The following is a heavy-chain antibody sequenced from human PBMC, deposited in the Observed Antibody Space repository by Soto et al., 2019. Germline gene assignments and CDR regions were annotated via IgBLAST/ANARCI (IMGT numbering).Heavy chain of an antibody. J-gene: IGHJ4*02. Sequence: EVQLVESGGGLVQPGGSLKLSCAASGFTFSGSAMHWVRQASGKGLEWVGRIRSKANSYATAYAASVKGRFTISRDDSKNTAYLQMNSLKTEDTAVYYCTRPGEDTARDYWGQGTLVTVSS. CDR1: GFTFSGSA. D-gene: IGHD5-18*01. V-gene: IGHV3-73*02. CDR3: TRPGEDTARDY. CDR2: IRSKANSYAT.